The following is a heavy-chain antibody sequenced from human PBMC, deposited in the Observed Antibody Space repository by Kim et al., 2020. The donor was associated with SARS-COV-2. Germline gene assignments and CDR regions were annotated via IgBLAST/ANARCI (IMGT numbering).Heavy chain of an antibody. CDR3: ARDEFTNSGSYHYYYYGMDV. D-gene: IGHD3-10*01. Sequence: SETLSLTCTVSGGSVSSGSYYWSWIRQPPGKGLEWIGYIYYSGSTNYNPSLKSRVTISVDTSKNQFSLKLSSVTAADTAVYYCARDEFTNSGSYHYYYYGMDVWGQGTTVTVSS. CDR1: GGSVSSGSYY. J-gene: IGHJ6*02. V-gene: IGHV4-61*01. CDR2: IYYSGST.